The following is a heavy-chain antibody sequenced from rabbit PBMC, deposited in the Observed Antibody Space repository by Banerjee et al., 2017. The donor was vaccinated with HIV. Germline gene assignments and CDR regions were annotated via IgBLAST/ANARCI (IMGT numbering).Heavy chain of an antibody. CDR3: ARWGGYYFNL. V-gene: IGHV1S47*01. CDR1: GFDFSSNA. D-gene: IGHD3-1*01. CDR2: IYTGGGST. Sequence: QEQLVESGGGLVQPEGSLTLTCKASGFDFSSNAMCWVRQAPGKGLELIGCIYTGGGSTYYASWVNGRFTVSRSTSLNTVTLQMTSLTAADTATYFCARWGGYYFNLWGPGTLVTVS. J-gene: IGHJ4*01.